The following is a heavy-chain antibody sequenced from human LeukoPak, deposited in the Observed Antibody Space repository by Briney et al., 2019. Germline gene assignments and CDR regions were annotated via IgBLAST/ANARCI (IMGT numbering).Heavy chain of an antibody. D-gene: IGHD3-22*01. Sequence: PSETLSLTCSVSGGSISSSSYYWVWIRQPPGKGLEWIGSIYYSESTSYNPSLKSRVTISVDTSKNQFSLKLSSVTAADTAVYYCARASLYNYYDSSGYYTDAFDIWGQGTMVTVSS. V-gene: IGHV4-39*07. CDR3: ARASLYNYYDSSGYYTDAFDI. CDR2: IYYSEST. J-gene: IGHJ3*02. CDR1: GGSISSSSYY.